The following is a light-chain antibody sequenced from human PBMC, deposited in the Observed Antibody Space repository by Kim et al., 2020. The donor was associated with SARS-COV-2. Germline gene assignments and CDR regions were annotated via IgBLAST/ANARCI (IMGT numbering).Light chain of an antibody. J-gene: IGKJ4*01. Sequence: EIVMTQSPATLSVSPGERATLSCRASQSVSSNLAWYQQKPGLAPRLLIYGASTRATGIPARFSGSGSGTEFTLTISSLQSEDFAVYYCQQCNDWPLTFGGGTKVDIK. CDR1: QSVSSN. V-gene: IGKV3-15*01. CDR3: QQCNDWPLT. CDR2: GAS.